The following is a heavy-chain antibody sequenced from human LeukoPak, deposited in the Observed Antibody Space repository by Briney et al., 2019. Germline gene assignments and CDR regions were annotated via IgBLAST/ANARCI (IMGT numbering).Heavy chain of an antibody. V-gene: IGHV1-69*13. J-gene: IGHJ5*01. CDR2: IIPLFDVA. CDR3: AKWEGDPQFFDS. D-gene: IGHD1-26*01. CDR1: GGTFSRYG. Sequence: EASVKVSCKASGGTFSRYGFSWVRQAPGQGPEWMGGIIPLFDVANYAQKLQDRVTITADESTSTAYMELSSLRSDDTAVYYCAKWEGDPQFFDSWGQGTLVIVSS.